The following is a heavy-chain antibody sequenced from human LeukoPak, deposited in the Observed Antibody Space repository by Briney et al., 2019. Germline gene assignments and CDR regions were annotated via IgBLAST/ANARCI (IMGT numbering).Heavy chain of an antibody. CDR1: GFTFSDYW. Sequence: PGGSLRLSCAASGFTFSDYWMSWVRQAPGKGLEWVAHIKQDGSEKYYVDSGKGRFTISRDNAKNSLYLQMNSLRVEDTAVYYCARDRGGSGWYESECWGQGTLVTVSS. CDR3: ARDRGGSGWYESEC. J-gene: IGHJ4*02. CDR2: IKQDGSEK. D-gene: IGHD6-19*01. V-gene: IGHV3-7*01.